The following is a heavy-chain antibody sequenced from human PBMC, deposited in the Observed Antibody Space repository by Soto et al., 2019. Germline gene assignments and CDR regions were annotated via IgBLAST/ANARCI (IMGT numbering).Heavy chain of an antibody. CDR2: IIPIFGTA. D-gene: IGHD3-22*01. V-gene: IGHV1-69*13. CDR3: ARERRDYYDSSGYYYFDY. CDR1: GYTFTSYG. J-gene: IGHJ4*02. Sequence: SVKVSCKASGYTFTSYGISWVRQAPGQGLVWMGGIIPIFGTANYAQKFQGRVTITADESTSTAYMELSSLRPEDTAVYYCARERRDYYDSSGYYYFDYWGQGTLVTVSS.